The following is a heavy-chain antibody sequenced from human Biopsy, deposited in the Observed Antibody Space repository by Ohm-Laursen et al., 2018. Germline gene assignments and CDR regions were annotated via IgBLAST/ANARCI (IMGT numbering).Heavy chain of an antibody. D-gene: IGHD2-2*01. CDR3: ARDVKRYCSGTSCYSGYFGMDV. CDR1: GNSISIYY. CDR2: FYYSGTT. J-gene: IGHJ6*02. V-gene: IGHV4-59*01. Sequence: SETLSLTCSVSGNSISIYYWSWIRQPPGKGLEWIGNFYYSGTTNYNPSLKSRLTISVDTSKNQFSLNLNSVTAEDTAVYFCARDVKRYCSGTSCYSGYFGMDVWGQGTTVTVS.